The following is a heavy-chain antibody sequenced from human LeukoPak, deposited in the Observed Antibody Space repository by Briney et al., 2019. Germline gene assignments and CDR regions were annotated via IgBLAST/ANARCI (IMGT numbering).Heavy chain of an antibody. D-gene: IGHD2-15*01. J-gene: IGHJ4*02. CDR2: ISYDGSNQ. Sequence: QSGGSLRLSCVASGFTFSSYGMHWVRQAPGKGLEWVAIISYDGSNQYYADSVKGRFTISRDNSKNTLYLQMNSLRAEDTAVYSCANRVRGTYYFDSWGQGTLVTVSS. CDR1: GFTFSSYG. CDR3: ANRVRGTYYFDS. V-gene: IGHV3-30*18.